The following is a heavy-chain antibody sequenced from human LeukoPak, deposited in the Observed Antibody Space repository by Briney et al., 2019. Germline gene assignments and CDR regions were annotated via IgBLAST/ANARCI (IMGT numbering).Heavy chain of an antibody. CDR2: ISGSGGST. V-gene: IGHV3-23*01. D-gene: IGHD2-2*01. J-gene: IGHJ4*02. CDR1: GFTFSSYA. Sequence: GGSLRLSCAASGFTFSSYAMSWVRQAPGKGLEWVSAISGSGGSTYYADSVKGPFTISRDNSKITLYLQMNSLRAEDTAVYYCARGRVPAATTSAFDYWGQGTLVTVSS. CDR3: ARGRVPAATTSAFDY.